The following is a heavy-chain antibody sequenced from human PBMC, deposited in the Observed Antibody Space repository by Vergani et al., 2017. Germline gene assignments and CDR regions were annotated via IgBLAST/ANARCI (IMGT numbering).Heavy chain of an antibody. V-gene: IGHV7-4-1*02. J-gene: IGHJ6*02. CDR3: ARLRAGIASXGKRGYYYYGMDV. Sequence: QVQLVQSGSELKKPGASVKVSCKTSGYTFTNYAMNWVRQAPGQGPEWMGWINTNTGNPTYAPGFTGRFVLSLDTSVTTAYLQISSLKAEDTAVYYCARLRAGIASXGKRGYYYYGMDVWGQGATVTVCS. D-gene: IGHD6-13*01. CDR2: INTNTGNP. CDR1: GYTFTNYA.